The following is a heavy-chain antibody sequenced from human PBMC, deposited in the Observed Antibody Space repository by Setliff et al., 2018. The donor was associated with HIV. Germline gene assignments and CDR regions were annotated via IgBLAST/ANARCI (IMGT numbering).Heavy chain of an antibody. Sequence: PGGSLRLSCTASGFTFGDYTMSWVRQAPGKGLEWVGFIRSKAKGGTAEYAASVKGRFTFSRDDSKSIAYLPMNSLKTEDTAVYYCTRVNRARYFDLWGRGTLVTVSS. D-gene: IGHD3-16*02. CDR1: GFTFGDYT. V-gene: IGHV3-49*04. J-gene: IGHJ2*01. CDR2: IRSKAKGGTA. CDR3: TRVNRARYFDL.